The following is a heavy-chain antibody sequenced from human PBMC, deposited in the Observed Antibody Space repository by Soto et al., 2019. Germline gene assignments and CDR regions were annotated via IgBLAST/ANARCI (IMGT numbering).Heavy chain of an antibody. V-gene: IGHV4-34*01. D-gene: IGHD3-22*01. CDR2: INHSGST. Sequence: PSETLSLTCAVYGGSFSGYYWSWIRQPPGKGLEWIGEINHSGSTNYNPSLKSRVTISVDTSKNQFSLKLSSVTAADTAVFYCARGEQYYYDTSGYYYYGMDVWGQGTTVTVSS. CDR1: GGSFSGYY. CDR3: ARGEQYYYDTSGYYYYGMDV. J-gene: IGHJ6*02.